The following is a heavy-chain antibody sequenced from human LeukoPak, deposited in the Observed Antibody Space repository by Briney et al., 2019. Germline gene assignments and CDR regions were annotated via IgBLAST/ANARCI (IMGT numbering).Heavy chain of an antibody. CDR2: IRYVGNNK. CDR1: GFSFSSYG. CDR3: AKEGLIVVVTHDYYFMDV. D-gene: IGHD2-21*02. Sequence: GGSLRLSCAASGFSFSSYGMHWVRQGPGRGLEWVAFIRYVGNNKYYADSVKGRFTISTDNSKNTLYLHMNSLRAEDTAVYYGAKEGLIVVVTHDYYFMDVWGKGTPVTVSS. J-gene: IGHJ6*03. V-gene: IGHV3-30*02.